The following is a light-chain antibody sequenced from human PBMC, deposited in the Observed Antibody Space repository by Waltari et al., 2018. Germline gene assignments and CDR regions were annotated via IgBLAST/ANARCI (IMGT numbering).Light chain of an antibody. V-gene: IGLV1-47*01. Sequence: QSVLTQPPSVSGTPGQRVTISCSGTTSNIGSNSVYWYQQLPGTAPNLLIYRNYQQPSGVPTRFSGSRSGTSASLAISGLQSEDEADYYCATWDDTLSGPRVFGGGTRLTVL. CDR3: ATWDDTLSGPRV. CDR2: RNY. J-gene: IGLJ3*02. CDR1: TSNIGSNS.